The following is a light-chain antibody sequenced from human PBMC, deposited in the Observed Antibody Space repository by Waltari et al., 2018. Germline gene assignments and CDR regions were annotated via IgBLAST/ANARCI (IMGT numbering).Light chain of an antibody. J-gene: IGKJ1*01. CDR3: QQYYNWPRT. CDR1: QSVGPH. CDR2: GAP. V-gene: IGKV3-15*01. Sequence: EIVMTQSPDTLSVSPGERATLSCRASQSVGPHLARYQHKPGPAPRVLIYGAPTRPTGVPATFSGSGSGTEFTLTISSVQSEDFAVYYCQQYYNWPRTFGQGTKVEIK.